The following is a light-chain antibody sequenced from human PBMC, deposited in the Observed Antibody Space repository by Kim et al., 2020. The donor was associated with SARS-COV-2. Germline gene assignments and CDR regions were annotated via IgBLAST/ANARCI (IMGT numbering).Light chain of an antibody. CDR3: TTHANSNYI. CDR2: EVT. Sequence: SVTISCSGASSGCGGYGRYTYVSWYQLHPGNAPKLIIYEVTTRPSGVPNRFSGSKSGNTAFLTVSGLQAEDEADYYCTTHANSNYIFGTGTKVTVL. CDR1: SSGCGGYGRYTY. V-gene: IGLV2-8*01. J-gene: IGLJ1*01.